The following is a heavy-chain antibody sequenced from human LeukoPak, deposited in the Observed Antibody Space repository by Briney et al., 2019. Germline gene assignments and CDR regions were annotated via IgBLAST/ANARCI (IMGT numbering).Heavy chain of an antibody. V-gene: IGHV3-23*01. D-gene: IGHD6-19*01. CDR2: ISSSGAST. J-gene: IGHJ4*02. CDR3: AKDRGSSSPMRYYFDY. CDR1: GLTFSSYA. Sequence: PGGSLRLSCAASGLTFSSYAMTWVRQAPGKGLEWVSSISSSGASTYHADSVKGRFTISRDNSKNTLYLQMNSLTAEDTAIYYCAKDRGSSSPMRYYFDYWGQGTLATVSS.